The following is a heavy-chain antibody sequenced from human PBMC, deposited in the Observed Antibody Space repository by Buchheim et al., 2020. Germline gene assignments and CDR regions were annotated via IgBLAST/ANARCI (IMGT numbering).Heavy chain of an antibody. CDR2: ISYDGSNK. Sequence: QVQLVESGGGVVQPGRSLRLSCAASGFTFSSYGMHWVRQAPGKGLEWVAVISYDGSNKYYADSVQGRFTISRDTSKNTLSLQMNSLRAEDTAVYYCASPGANVWFGEFENWGQGTL. V-gene: IGHV3-30*03. CDR1: GFTFSSYG. D-gene: IGHD3-10*01. J-gene: IGHJ4*02. CDR3: ASPGANVWFGEFEN.